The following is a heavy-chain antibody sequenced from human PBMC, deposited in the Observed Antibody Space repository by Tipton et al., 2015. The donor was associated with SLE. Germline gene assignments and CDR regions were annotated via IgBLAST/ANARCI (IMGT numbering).Heavy chain of an antibody. D-gene: IGHD3-3*01. Sequence: SLRLSCSASGFTFSSYAMHWVRQAPGKGLEYVSAISSNGGSTYYADSVKGRFTISRDNSKNTLYLQMSSLRAEDTAVYYCVNLLEWLLYEGEGDAFDIWGQGTMVTVSS. V-gene: IGHV3-64D*06. CDR3: VNLLEWLLYEGEGDAFDI. J-gene: IGHJ3*02. CDR2: ISSNGGST. CDR1: GFTFSSYA.